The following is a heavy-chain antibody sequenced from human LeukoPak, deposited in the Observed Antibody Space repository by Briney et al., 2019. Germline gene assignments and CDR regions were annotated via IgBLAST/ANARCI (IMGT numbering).Heavy chain of an antibody. D-gene: IGHD4-17*01. V-gene: IGHV3-23*01. CDR2: ISGSGGST. J-gene: IGHJ4*02. CDR3: TKVLGYGDYATFDY. Sequence: GGSLRLSCAASGFTFSSYAMSWVRQAPGKGLEWVSAISGSGGSTYYADSVKGRFTISRDNSKNTLFLQMNSLRAEDTAVYYCTKVLGYGDYATFDYWGQGTLVTVSS. CDR1: GFTFSSYA.